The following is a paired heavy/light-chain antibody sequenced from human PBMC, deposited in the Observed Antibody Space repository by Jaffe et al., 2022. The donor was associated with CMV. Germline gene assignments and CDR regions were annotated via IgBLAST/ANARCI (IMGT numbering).Light chain of an antibody. CDR2: AAS. CDR1: QGISSY. CDR3: QQLSSYPIT. Sequence: IQLTQSPSSLSASVGDRVTITCRASQGISSYFAWYQQKPGKAPKLLIYAASTLQSGVPSRFSGSGSGTDFTLTISSLQPEDFATYYCQQLSSYPITFGQGTRLEIK. J-gene: IGKJ5*01. V-gene: IGKV1-9*01.
Heavy chain of an antibody. CDR1: GFMFSSYG. CDR2: IWYDGSRN. V-gene: IGHV3-33*08. D-gene: IGHD6-13*01. Sequence: QVQLVESGGGVVQPGRSLRLSCAASGFMFSSYGMHWVRQAPGKGLEWVALIWYDGSRNYYADSVKGRFTISRDNSKSTLYLQMNSLRAEDTAVYYCARARAPYSSTEHGSDPWGQGSLVTVSS. CDR3: ARARAPYSSTEHGSDP. J-gene: IGHJ5*02.